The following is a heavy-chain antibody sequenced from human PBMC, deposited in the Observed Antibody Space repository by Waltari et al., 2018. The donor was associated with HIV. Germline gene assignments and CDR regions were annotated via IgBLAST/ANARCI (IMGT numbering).Heavy chain of an antibody. Sequence: QVQLVQSGAEVKTPGASVKSSCKASGSTSTQHNINWLRQAPGQGLEWMGRINLNSGVTNYAQKFQGRVIMTRDTSISTAYMELSRLRSDDTAVYYCARVVNYGDNSVYYGMDVWGQGTTVTVSS. CDR2: INLNSGVT. CDR3: ARVVNYGDNSVYYGMDV. D-gene: IGHD4-17*01. J-gene: IGHJ6*02. CDR1: GSTSTQHN. V-gene: IGHV1-2*06.